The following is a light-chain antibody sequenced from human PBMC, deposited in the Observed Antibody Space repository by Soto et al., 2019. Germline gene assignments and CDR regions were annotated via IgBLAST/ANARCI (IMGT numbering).Light chain of an antibody. J-gene: IGKJ3*01. CDR2: DAS. CDR3: QQYQSYFLT. Sequence: DIQMTQTPSTLSASVGDRVTITCRASQSISRSLAWYQQKSGKAPKLLIYDASSLESGVPSRFSGSGFGTEFTLTISGLQPDDLAPYYRQQYQSYFLTFGPGTTVDMK. V-gene: IGKV1-5*01. CDR1: QSISRS.